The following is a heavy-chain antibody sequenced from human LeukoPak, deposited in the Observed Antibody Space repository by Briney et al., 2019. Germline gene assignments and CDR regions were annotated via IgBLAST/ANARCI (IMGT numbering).Heavy chain of an antibody. V-gene: IGHV1-46*01. Sequence: ASVKVSCKASGYTFTSYYMHWVRQAPGQGLEWMGIINPSGGSTSYSQKFQGRVTMTRDMSTNTVYMELSSLRSEDTAVYHCARVMQARVTLFDSWGQGTLVTVSS. CDR2: INPSGGST. CDR1: GYTFTSYY. CDR3: ARVMQARVTLFDS. J-gene: IGHJ4*02. D-gene: IGHD3-16*01.